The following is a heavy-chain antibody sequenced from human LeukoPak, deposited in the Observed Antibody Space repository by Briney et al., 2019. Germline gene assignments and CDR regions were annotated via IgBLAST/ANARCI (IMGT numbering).Heavy chain of an antibody. CDR2: IYYSGST. CDR3: ARHQVYGSGSLYYFDF. Sequence: TSETLSLTCTVSGGSISSSSYYWGWIRQPPGKGLEWIGSIYYSGSTNYNPSLKSRVTISVDTISLDTSKTQFSLKLSSVTAADTAVYYCARHQVYGSGSLYYFDFWGQGTLVTVSS. CDR1: GGSISSSSYY. J-gene: IGHJ4*02. D-gene: IGHD3-10*01. V-gene: IGHV4-39*01.